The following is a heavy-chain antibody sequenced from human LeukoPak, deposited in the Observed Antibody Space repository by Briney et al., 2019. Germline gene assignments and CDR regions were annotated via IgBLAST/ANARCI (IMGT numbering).Heavy chain of an antibody. V-gene: IGHV4-39*07. CDR3: ARSRDGGYYYYYYMDV. CDR1: GGSISSSSYY. Sequence: SSETLSLTCTVSGGSISSSSYYWGWIRQPPGKGLEWIGSIYYSGSTYYNPSLKSRVTISVDTSKNQFSLKLSSVTAADTAVYYCARSRDGGYYYYYYMDVWGKGTTVTVSS. CDR2: IYYSGST. J-gene: IGHJ6*03. D-gene: IGHD2-21*02.